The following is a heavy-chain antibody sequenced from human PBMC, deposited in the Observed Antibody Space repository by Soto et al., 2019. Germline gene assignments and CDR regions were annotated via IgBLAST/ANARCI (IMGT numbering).Heavy chain of an antibody. D-gene: IGHD6-6*01. J-gene: IGHJ4*02. CDR2: IISSSSYI. CDR3: VELVDDY. CDR1: GXTFSSYR. Sequence: KPXGSLRLSCAASGXTFSSYRMNWVRQAPGKGLEWVSSIISSSSYIYYADSVKGRFTISRDNAKDSLYLQMNSLRAEDTAVYYCVELVDDYWGQGTLATVSS. V-gene: IGHV3-21*01.